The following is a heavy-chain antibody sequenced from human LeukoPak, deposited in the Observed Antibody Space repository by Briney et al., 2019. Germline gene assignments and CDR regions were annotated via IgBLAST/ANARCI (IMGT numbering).Heavy chain of an antibody. CDR2: IYHSGST. V-gene: IGHV4-38-2*02. Sequence: SETLSLTCTVSGYSISSGYYWGWIRQPPGKGLEWIGSIYHSGSTYYNPSLKSRVTISVDTSKNQFSLKLSSVTAADTAVYYCARDARFLEWLSPLYYYMDVWGKGTTVTVSS. CDR3: ARDARFLEWLSPLYYYMDV. J-gene: IGHJ6*03. CDR1: GYSISSGYY. D-gene: IGHD3-3*01.